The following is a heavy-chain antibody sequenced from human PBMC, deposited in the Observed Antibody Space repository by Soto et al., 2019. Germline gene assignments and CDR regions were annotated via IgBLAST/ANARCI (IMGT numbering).Heavy chain of an antibody. J-gene: IGHJ6*02. Sequence: QVQLVESGGGVVQPGRSLRLSCAASGFTFSSYAMHWVRQAPGKGPEWVAVISYDGSNKYYADSVKGRFTISRDNSKNTLYLQMNSLRAEDTAVYYCARGVTKDYYYYYYGMDVWGQGTTVTVSS. CDR2: ISYDGSNK. CDR3: ARGVTKDYYYYYYGMDV. V-gene: IGHV3-30-3*01. D-gene: IGHD4-4*01. CDR1: GFTFSSYA.